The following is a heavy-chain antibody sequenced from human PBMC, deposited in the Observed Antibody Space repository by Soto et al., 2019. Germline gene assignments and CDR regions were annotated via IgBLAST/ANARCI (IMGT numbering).Heavy chain of an antibody. Sequence: QLQLQESGPGLVKPSETLSLTCTVSGGSISSSSYYWGWIRQPPGKVLEWIGSIYYSGSTYYNPSLKSRVTISVDTSKNQFSLKLSSVTAADTAVYYCARPIAGRGAFDIWGQGTMVTVSS. CDR3: ARPIAGRGAFDI. J-gene: IGHJ3*02. V-gene: IGHV4-39*01. CDR2: IYYSGST. CDR1: GGSISSSSYY. D-gene: IGHD2-21*01.